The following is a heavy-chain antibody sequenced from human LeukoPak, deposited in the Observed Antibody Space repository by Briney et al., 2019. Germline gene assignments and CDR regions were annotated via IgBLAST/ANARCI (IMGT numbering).Heavy chain of an antibody. D-gene: IGHD3-10*01. J-gene: IGHJ6*03. CDR2: TRYDGGNK. CDR1: RFTFSSYG. Sequence: GGSLRLSCVASRFTFSSYGMHWVRQAPGKGLEWVAFTRYDGGNKYYADSVKGRFTISRDNSKNTLYLQMHSLGAEDTGVYYCAKETVWFGGLLYLDVWGKGTTVTVSS. CDR3: AKETVWFGGLLYLDV. V-gene: IGHV3-30*02.